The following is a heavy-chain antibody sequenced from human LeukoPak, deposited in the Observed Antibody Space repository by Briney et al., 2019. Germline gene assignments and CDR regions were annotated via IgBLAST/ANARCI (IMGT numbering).Heavy chain of an antibody. J-gene: IGHJ6*02. CDR2: INHSEST. Sequence: SETLSLTCAVYGGSFSGYYLSWIRQPPGKGLEWIGEINHSESTNYNPSLKSRVTISVDTSKNQFSLKLSSVTAADTAVYYCARMYSSGPIPYYYYYGMDVWGQGTTVTVSS. CDR3: ARMYSSGPIPYYYYYGMDV. V-gene: IGHV4-34*01. CDR1: GGSFSGYY. D-gene: IGHD6-19*01.